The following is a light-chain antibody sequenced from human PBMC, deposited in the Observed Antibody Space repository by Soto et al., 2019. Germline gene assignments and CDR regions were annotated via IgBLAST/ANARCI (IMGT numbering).Light chain of an antibody. CDR1: QSVNSNY. CDR3: QQYGSSLFT. J-gene: IGKJ5*01. V-gene: IGKV3-20*01. CDR2: GAS. Sequence: EIVLTQSPGTLSLSPGERATLSCRASQSVNSNYLSWYQQKPGQAPRLLIYGASSRASGIPGRFSGSGSGTDFTLTISRLEPEDFAVYYCQQYGSSLFTFGQGTRPEIE.